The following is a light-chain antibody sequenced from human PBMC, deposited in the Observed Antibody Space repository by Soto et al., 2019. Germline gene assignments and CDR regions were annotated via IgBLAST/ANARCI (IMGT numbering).Light chain of an antibody. J-gene: IGKJ2*01. Sequence: EIVMTQSPATLSVSPGERATLSCRARQSVSSNLAWYQQKPGQAPRLLIYGASTRATGIPARFSGSGSGTEFTLTINSLQSEDFAVYYCQQYNNWPPYTFGQGTKLEIK. CDR2: GAS. CDR1: QSVSSN. CDR3: QQYNNWPPYT. V-gene: IGKV3-15*01.